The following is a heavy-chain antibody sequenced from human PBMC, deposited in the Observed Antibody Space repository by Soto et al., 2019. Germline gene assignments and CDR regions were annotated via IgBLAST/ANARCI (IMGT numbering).Heavy chain of an antibody. V-gene: IGHV3-30-3*01. J-gene: IGHJ6*02. CDR2: ISYDGSNK. CDR1: GFTFSSYA. Sequence: QVQLVESGGGVVQPGRSLRLSCAASGFTFSSYAMHWVRQAPGKGLEWVAVISYDGSNKYYADSVKGRFTISRDNSKNTLYLQMNSLRAEDTAVYYCARDVVVAANVVGYYGMDVWGQGTTVTVSS. CDR3: ARDVVVAANVVGYYGMDV. D-gene: IGHD2-15*01.